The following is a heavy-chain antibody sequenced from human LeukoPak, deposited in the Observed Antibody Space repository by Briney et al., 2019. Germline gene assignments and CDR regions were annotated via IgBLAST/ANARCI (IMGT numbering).Heavy chain of an antibody. CDR1: GFTFSSYW. Sequence: GGSLRLSCAASGFTFSSYWMTWVRQAPGKGLEWVANIKQDGSEKYYVDSVKGRFTISRDNAKNSLYLQMNSLRAEDTAVYYCAREGAYSSSWYASGAAFDIWGQGTMVTVSS. CDR2: IKQDGSEK. J-gene: IGHJ3*02. V-gene: IGHV3-7*01. CDR3: AREGAYSSSWYASGAAFDI. D-gene: IGHD6-13*01.